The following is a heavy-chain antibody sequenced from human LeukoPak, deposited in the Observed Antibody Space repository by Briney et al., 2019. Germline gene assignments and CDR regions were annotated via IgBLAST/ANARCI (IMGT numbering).Heavy chain of an antibody. V-gene: IGHV4-59*08. CDR3: ARHWSGGTVLGPFDY. J-gene: IGHJ4*02. D-gene: IGHD2-15*01. CDR1: GDSITSYY. CDR2: IYNTGST. Sequence: PSETLSLTCSVSGDSITSYYGSWLRQPPGKGLEWIGYIYNTGSTNYSPSLKSRVAISIDTSKIQFSLRLSSVTAADAAVYYCARHWSGGTVLGPFDYWGQGTLVTVSS.